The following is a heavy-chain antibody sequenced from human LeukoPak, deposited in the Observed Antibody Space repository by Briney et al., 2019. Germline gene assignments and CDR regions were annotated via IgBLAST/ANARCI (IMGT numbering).Heavy chain of an antibody. D-gene: IGHD6-13*01. V-gene: IGHV6-1*01. CDR3: ARDGAAAGYYFYYSMDV. CDR1: GDSVSSNSAA. CDR2: TYYRSKWYN. J-gene: IGHJ6*02. Sequence: SQTLSPTCAISGDSVSSNSAAWNWIRQSPSRGLEWLGRTYYRSKWYNDYAVSVKSRITINPDTSKNQFSLQLNSVTPEDTAVYYCARDGAAAGYYFYYSMDVWGQGTTVTVSS.